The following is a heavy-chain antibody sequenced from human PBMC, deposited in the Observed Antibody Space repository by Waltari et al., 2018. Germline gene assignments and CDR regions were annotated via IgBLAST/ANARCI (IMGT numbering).Heavy chain of an antibody. V-gene: IGHV3-30*02. J-gene: IGHJ4*02. Sequence: QVQLVESGGGVVQPGGSLRLSCAASGFTFSSYGMHWVRQAPGKGLEWVAFIRYDGSNKYYADSVKGRFTISRDNSKNTLYLQMNSLRAEDTAVYYCAKDRIDYSNSPWDYWGQGTLVTVSS. D-gene: IGHD4-4*01. CDR2: IRYDGSNK. CDR3: AKDRIDYSNSPWDY. CDR1: GFTFSSYG.